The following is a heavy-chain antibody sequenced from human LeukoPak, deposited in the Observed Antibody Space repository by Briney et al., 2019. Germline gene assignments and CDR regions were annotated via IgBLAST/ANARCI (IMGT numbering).Heavy chain of an antibody. CDR3: AESDYDSSGYYYDGMGY. CDR1: GFTFSNYA. D-gene: IGHD3-22*01. J-gene: IGHJ4*02. V-gene: IGHV3-23*01. CDR2: ISGDGGST. Sequence: GGSLRLSCAASGFTFSNYAMSWVRQAPGKGLEWVSVISGDGGSTLYADYVRGRFTISRVNSNNTVYLRMNSLRVEDTAVYYCAESDYDSSGYYYDGMGYWGQGTLVTVSS.